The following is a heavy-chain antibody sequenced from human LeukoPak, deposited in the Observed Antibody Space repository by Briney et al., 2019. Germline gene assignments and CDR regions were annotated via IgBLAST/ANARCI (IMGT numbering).Heavy chain of an antibody. V-gene: IGHV3-48*03. Sequence: GGSLRLSCAASGFTFSSHEMNWVRQAPGKGLEWVSYISSSGSTIYYADSVKGRFTISRDNAKNSLYLQMNSLRAEDTAVYYCARFITYYYGSGSYSPYYFDYWGQGTLVTVSS. CDR3: ARFITYYYGSGSYSPYYFDY. D-gene: IGHD3-10*01. CDR1: GFTFSSHE. CDR2: ISSSGSTI. J-gene: IGHJ4*02.